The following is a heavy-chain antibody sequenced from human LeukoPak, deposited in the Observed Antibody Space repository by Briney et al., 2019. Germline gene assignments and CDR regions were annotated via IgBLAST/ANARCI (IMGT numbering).Heavy chain of an antibody. CDR3: ARDLSGSLYFDY. Sequence: ASETLSLTCAVSGASISSYYYNWIRQTAGGGLEWIGRLYISGSTDYNPSLKSRVTISVDTFNNQFSLKLNSVTAADTAVYFCARDLSGSLYFDYWGQGVLVTVSS. J-gene: IGHJ4*02. CDR1: GASISSYY. V-gene: IGHV4-4*07. CDR2: LYISGST. D-gene: IGHD3-10*01.